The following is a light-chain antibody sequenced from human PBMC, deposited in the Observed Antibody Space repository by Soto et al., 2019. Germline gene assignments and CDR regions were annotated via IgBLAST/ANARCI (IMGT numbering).Light chain of an antibody. Sequence: EIVLTQSPGTLSLSPGERATLSCRASQSVSSSYLAWYQQKPGQAPRLLIYGASSRATGIPDRFSGSGSGTDFTLPISRLEPEDFAVYYCQQYGSSPGRVTFGPGNKVDIK. J-gene: IGKJ3*01. CDR2: GAS. CDR3: QQYGSSPGRVT. V-gene: IGKV3-20*01. CDR1: QSVSSSY.